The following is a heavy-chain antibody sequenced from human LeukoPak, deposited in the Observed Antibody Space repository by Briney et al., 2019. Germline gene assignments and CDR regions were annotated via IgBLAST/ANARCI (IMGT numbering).Heavy chain of an antibody. D-gene: IGHD2-21*01. CDR2: ISSSSSYI. V-gene: IGHV3-21*01. CDR1: GFTFSSYS. Sequence: GGSLRLSCAAPGFTFSSYSMNWVRQAPGKGLEWVSSISSSSSYIYYADSVKGRFTISRDNAKNSLYLQMNSLRAEDTAVYYCARDNGDYFDYWGQGTLVTVSS. CDR3: ARDNGDYFDY. J-gene: IGHJ4*02.